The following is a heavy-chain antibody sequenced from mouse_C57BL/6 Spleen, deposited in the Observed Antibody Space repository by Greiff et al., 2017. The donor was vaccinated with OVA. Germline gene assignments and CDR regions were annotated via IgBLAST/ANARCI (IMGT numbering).Heavy chain of an antibody. D-gene: IGHD1-1*01. V-gene: IGHV1-39*01. CDR2: INPNYGTT. J-gene: IGHJ3*01. Sequence: EVQLQQSGPELVKPGASVKISCKASGYSFTDYNMNWVKQSNGKSLEWIGVINPNYGTTSYNQKFKGKATLTVDQSSSTAYMQLNSLTSEDSAVYYGARGGYGSSYAAWFAYWGQGTLVTVSA. CDR3: ARGGYGSSYAAWFAY. CDR1: GYSFTDYN.